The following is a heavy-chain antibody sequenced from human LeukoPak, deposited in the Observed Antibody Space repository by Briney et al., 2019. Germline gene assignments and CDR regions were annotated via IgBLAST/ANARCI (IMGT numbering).Heavy chain of an antibody. Sequence: GGSLRLSCAASGFTFSSYAMSWVRQAPGKGLEWVSAISGSGGSTYYADSVKGRFTISRDNSKNTLYLQINSLRAEDTAVYYCAKEANVLRFLEWLPSDFDYWGQGTLVTVSS. J-gene: IGHJ4*02. V-gene: IGHV3-23*01. D-gene: IGHD3-3*01. CDR2: ISGSGGST. CDR1: GFTFSSYA. CDR3: AKEANVLRFLEWLPSDFDY.